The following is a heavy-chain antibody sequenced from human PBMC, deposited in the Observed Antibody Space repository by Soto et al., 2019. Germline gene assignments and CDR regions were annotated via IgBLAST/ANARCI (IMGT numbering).Heavy chain of an antibody. CDR1: GYTFTSYD. V-gene: IGHV1-8*01. Sequence: ASVKVSCKASGYTFTSYDINWVRQATGQGLECMGWMNPNSGNTGYAQKFQGRVTMTRNTSISTAYMELSGLRSEDTAVYYCARLSAAGLYYYYYYYMDVWGKGTTVTVSS. D-gene: IGHD6-13*01. CDR2: MNPNSGNT. CDR3: ARLSAAGLYYYYYYYMDV. J-gene: IGHJ6*03.